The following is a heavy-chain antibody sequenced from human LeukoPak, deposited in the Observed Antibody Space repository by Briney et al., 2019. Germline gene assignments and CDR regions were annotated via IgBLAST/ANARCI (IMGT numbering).Heavy chain of an antibody. V-gene: IGHV4-34*01. CDR3: ARLDTYYYDNKYYFDY. J-gene: IGHJ4*02. CDR2: INHSGST. D-gene: IGHD3-22*01. Sequence: SETLSLTCAVYDGSFSGYYWSWIRQPPGKGLEWIGEINHSGSTNYNPSLKSRVTISLDTSKSQFSLKVRYVTAADTAVYYCARLDTYYYDNKYYFDYWGQGTLVTVSS. CDR1: DGSFSGYY.